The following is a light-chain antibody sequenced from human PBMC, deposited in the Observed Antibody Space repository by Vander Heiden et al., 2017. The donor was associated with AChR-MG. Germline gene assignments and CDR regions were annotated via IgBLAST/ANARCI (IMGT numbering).Light chain of an antibody. V-gene: IGLV6-57*03. CDR2: EDN. J-gene: IGLJ3*02. CDR3: QSYDNNNPCV. CDR1: SGSIASNF. Sequence: NFMLTQPHSVSESPGKTVTISCTRSSGSIASNFVQWYQQRPGSAPTTVIFEDNQRPSGVPNRFSGSIDSSSNSASLTISGLKTEDEADYYCQSYDNNNPCVFGGGTKLTGL.